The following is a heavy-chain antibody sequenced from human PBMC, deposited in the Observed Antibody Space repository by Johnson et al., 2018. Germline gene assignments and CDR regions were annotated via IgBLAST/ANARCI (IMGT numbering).Heavy chain of an antibody. Sequence: VQLQESGGGLVRPGRSLRLSCAASGFAFEDYAMQRVRQAPGKGLEWVSGINWNSDSVAYADCGKGRFTISRDNAKNSLHLQMNSLRVEDTAVYYCARGGSSRWSDYSMDVWGQWTTVTVSS. V-gene: IGHV3-9*01. J-gene: IGHJ6*02. CDR3: ARGGSSRWSDYSMDV. D-gene: IGHD6-13*01. CDR2: INWNSDSV. CDR1: GFAFEDYA.